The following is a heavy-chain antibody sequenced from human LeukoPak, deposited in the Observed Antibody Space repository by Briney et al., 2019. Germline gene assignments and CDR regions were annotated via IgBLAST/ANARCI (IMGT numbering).Heavy chain of an antibody. J-gene: IGHJ3*02. CDR2: IYTSGST. CDR3: ARVEKYYYDSSGHDAFDI. CDR1: GGSISSYY. Sequence: SETLSLTCTVSGGSISSYYWSWIRQPAGKGLEWIGRIYTSGSTNYNPSLKSQVTMSVDTSKNQFSLKLSSVTAADTAVYYCARVEKYYYDSSGHDAFDIWGQGTMVTVSS. D-gene: IGHD3-22*01. V-gene: IGHV4-4*07.